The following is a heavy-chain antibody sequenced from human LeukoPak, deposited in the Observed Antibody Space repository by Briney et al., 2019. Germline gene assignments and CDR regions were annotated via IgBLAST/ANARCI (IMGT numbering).Heavy chain of an antibody. V-gene: IGHV4-30-2*01. D-gene: IGHD5-24*01. Sequence: SETLSRTCTVSGGSISSGGYSWSWIRQPPGKGLEWIGYIYHSGSTYYNPSLKSRVTISVDRSKNQFSLKLSSVTAADTAVYYCARDGRDGYTFDYWGQGTLVTVSS. J-gene: IGHJ4*02. CDR1: GGSISSGGYS. CDR2: IYHSGST. CDR3: ARDGRDGYTFDY.